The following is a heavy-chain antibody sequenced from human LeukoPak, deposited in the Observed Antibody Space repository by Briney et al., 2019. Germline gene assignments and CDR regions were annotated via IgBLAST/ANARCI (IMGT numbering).Heavy chain of an antibody. CDR2: INIDGSST. CDR1: EFTFSNYW. V-gene: IGHV3-74*01. J-gene: IGHJ4*02. D-gene: IGHD6-6*01. CDR3: ARRSAARSGFDY. Sequence: GGSLRLSCAASEFTFSNYWMHWVRQAPGKGLVWVSRINIDGSSTNYADSVKGRFTISRDNAKNTLYLQMNSLRAEDTGVYYRARRSAARSGFDYWGRGTLVTVSS.